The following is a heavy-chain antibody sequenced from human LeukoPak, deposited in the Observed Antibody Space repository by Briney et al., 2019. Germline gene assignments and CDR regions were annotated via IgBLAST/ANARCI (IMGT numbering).Heavy chain of an antibody. CDR2: IKQDGSEK. Sequence: GGSLRLSCAASGFTFSSYWMNWVRQAPGKGLEWVANIKQDGSEKYYVDSVKGRFTISRDNPKNTLYLQMNSLRAEDTAVYFCAKRGVVIRVILVGFHKEAYYFDSWGQGALVTVSS. CDR3: AKRGVVIRVILVGFHKEAYYFDS. J-gene: IGHJ4*02. V-gene: IGHV3-7*03. CDR1: GFTFSSYW. D-gene: IGHD3-22*01.